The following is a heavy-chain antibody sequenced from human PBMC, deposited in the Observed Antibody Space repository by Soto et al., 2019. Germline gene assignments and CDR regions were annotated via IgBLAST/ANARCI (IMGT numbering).Heavy chain of an antibody. V-gene: IGHV3-30-3*01. CDR3: ARDRYLDSYAFDP. J-gene: IGHJ5*02. Sequence: GGSLRLSCASSGFSFSSYAMHWVRQAPGKGLEWVAVISFEGNDKYYAAPVKGRFTISRDENENTLYLQMNSLRPEDAAVYYCARDRYLDSYAFDPWGQGTLVPVSS. D-gene: IGHD3-9*01. CDR1: GFSFSSYA. CDR2: ISFEGNDK.